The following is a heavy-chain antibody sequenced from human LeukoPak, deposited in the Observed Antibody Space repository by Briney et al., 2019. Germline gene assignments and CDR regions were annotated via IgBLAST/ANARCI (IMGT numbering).Heavy chain of an antibody. J-gene: IGHJ3*01. D-gene: IGHD1-14*01. CDR2: INSNSGGT. CDR3: AREIPSTIDGYDV. CDR1: GYTFTDYY. V-gene: IGHV1-2*02. Sequence: ASVKVSCKASGYTFTDYYIHWLRQAPGQGLEWMGWINSNSGGTQYAQKFQGRVTVTRDMSITTAYMEPTRMTSDDTAVYYCAREIPSTIDGYDVWGQGTVVTVS.